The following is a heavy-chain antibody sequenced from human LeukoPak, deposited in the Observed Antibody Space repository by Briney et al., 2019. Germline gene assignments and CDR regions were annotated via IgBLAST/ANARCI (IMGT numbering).Heavy chain of an antibody. D-gene: IGHD7-27*01. CDR1: GLIFSKYW. CDR3: GRGHWGLDY. Sequence: PGGSLRLSCAASGLIFSKYWMTWVRQAPGKGLEWVSFISNSGDSIYYADSVKGRFTTSRDNAKNSLFLQMNSLRAEDTAVYYCGRGHWGLDYWGQGALVTVSS. CDR2: ISNSGDSI. J-gene: IGHJ4*02. V-gene: IGHV3-21*05.